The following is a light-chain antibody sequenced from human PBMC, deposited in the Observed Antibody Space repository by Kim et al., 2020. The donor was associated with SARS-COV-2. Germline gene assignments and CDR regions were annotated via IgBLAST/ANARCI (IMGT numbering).Light chain of an antibody. CDR3: QQYNNWWT. J-gene: IGKJ1*01. CDR1: ESVTTN. Sequence: SLSPGERATPSCRASESVTTNLAWYQQRPGQAPRLLIYGASSRATGIPARFSGSGSGTEFTLTISSLQSEDFAVYFCQQYNNWWTFGQGTKVEIK. CDR2: GAS. V-gene: IGKV3-15*01.